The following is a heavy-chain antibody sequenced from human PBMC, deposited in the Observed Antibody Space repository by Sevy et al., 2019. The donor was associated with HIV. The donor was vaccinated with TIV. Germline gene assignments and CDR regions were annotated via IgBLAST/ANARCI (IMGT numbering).Heavy chain of an antibody. CDR2: ISGSGGST. J-gene: IGHJ6*02. CDR3: AKRGYCSRSSCSVGYYYGMDV. CDR1: GFTFSSYA. V-gene: IGHV3-23*01. Sequence: GGSLRLSCAASGFTFSSYAMSWVRQAPGKGLEWVSAISGSGGSTYYADSVKGRFTISRDNSKNTLYLQMNSLRAEDTAVYYCAKRGYCSRSSCSVGYYYGMDVWGQGTTVTVSS. D-gene: IGHD2-2*01.